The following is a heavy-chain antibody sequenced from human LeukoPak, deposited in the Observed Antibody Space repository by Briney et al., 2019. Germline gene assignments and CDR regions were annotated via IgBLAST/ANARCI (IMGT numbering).Heavy chain of an antibody. CDR2: VNTNSGNT. D-gene: IGHD5-18*01. V-gene: IGHV1-8*01. J-gene: IGHJ4*02. Sequence: GASVKVSCKASGYTFTSYDIYWGRQATGQGLEWVGWVNTNSGNTGYAQKVQGRGTMTRTTSISTAYMELSSLRSEDTAVDYCARGGGRGYSYADYWGQGTLVTVSS. CDR1: GYTFTSYD. CDR3: ARGGGRGYSYADY.